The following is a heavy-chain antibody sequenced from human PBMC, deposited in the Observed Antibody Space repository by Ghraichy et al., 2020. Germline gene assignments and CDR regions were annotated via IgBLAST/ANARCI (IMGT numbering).Heavy chain of an antibody. CDR3: ASAPYDSIWDAFDY. J-gene: IGHJ4*02. CDR1: GGSISNTHYY. CDR2: MYYSGAT. D-gene: IGHD6-13*01. Sequence: SETLSLTCTVSGGSISNTHYYWGWIRQPPGKGLEWIGSMYYSGATYDNPSLKSRVTISVDTSKNQFSLKLSSVTAADTAVYYCASAPYDSIWDAFDYWGQGTLVTVSS. V-gene: IGHV4-39*01.